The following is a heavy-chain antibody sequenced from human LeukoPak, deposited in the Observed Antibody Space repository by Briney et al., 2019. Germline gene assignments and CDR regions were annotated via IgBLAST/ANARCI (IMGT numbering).Heavy chain of an antibody. Sequence: GGSLRLSCAASGFTFSTYSMNWVRQAPGKGLEWVSSISSSNGNRFYADSVKGRFTISRDNAKNSLYLQMNSLRAEDTAVYYCARVGQSSGWYFQHRGYYMDVWGKGTTVTVSS. CDR2: ISSSNGNR. D-gene: IGHD6-19*01. CDR3: ARVGQSSGWYFQHRGYYMDV. J-gene: IGHJ6*03. CDR1: GFTFSTYS. V-gene: IGHV3-21*01.